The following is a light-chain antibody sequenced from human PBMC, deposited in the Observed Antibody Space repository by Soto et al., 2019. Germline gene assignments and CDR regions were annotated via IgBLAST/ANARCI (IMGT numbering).Light chain of an antibody. CDR3: SSYTTSANYV. J-gene: IGLJ1*01. V-gene: IGLV2-14*03. Sequence: QSALTQPASVSGSPGQSITISCSGTSSDVGAYNYVSWYQQNPGKAPKLMIFDVSNRPSGVSDRFSGSKSGNTASLTISGLQADDEADYYCSSYTTSANYVFGTGTKLTV. CDR1: SSDVGAYNY. CDR2: DVS.